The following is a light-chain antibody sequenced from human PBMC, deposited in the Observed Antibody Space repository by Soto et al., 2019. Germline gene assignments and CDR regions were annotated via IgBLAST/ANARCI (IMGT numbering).Light chain of an antibody. CDR1: ALPKQY. Sequence: SYELTQPPSVSVSPGQTARITCSGNALPKQYVFWYQQKAGQAPVVVIYKDNERPSGIPERFSGSSSGTIVTLTISGVQAEDEADYYCQSADSSDAYRLFGGGTKLTVL. CDR2: KDN. V-gene: IGLV3-25*03. J-gene: IGLJ2*01. CDR3: QSADSSDAYRL.